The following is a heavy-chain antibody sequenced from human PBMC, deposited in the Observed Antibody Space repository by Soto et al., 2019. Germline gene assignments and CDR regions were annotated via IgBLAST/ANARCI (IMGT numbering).Heavy chain of an antibody. Sequence: SQTLSLPCAISGDSVSSNSAAWNWIRQSPSRGLEWLGRTYYRSKWYNDYAVSVKSRITINPDTSKNQFSLQLNSVTPEDTAVYYCARGWLVRRNGAWFDPWGQGTLVTVSS. J-gene: IGHJ5*02. V-gene: IGHV6-1*01. D-gene: IGHD6-19*01. CDR3: ARGWLVRRNGAWFDP. CDR1: GDSVSSNSAA. CDR2: TYYRSKWYN.